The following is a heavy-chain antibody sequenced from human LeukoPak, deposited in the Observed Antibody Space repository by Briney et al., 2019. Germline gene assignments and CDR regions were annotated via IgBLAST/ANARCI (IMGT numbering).Heavy chain of an antibody. J-gene: IGHJ4*02. CDR1: GFTFGGYG. D-gene: IGHD1-14*01. V-gene: IGHV3-33*01. CDR2: IAYDGSRA. Sequence: GGSLRFSCAGSGFTFGGYGMHWFRQTPGKGLEWVAVIAYDGSRAFYADSVKGRFTISRDNSKNTMSVQMDDLRAEDTAAYYCTRYNNDHFDYWGQGTLVTVSS. CDR3: TRYNNDHFDY.